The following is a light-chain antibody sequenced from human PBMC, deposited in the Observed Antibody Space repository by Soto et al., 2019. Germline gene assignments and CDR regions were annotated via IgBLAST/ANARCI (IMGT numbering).Light chain of an antibody. Sequence: EIVLTQSPGTLSLSPGERATFSCRASQSVSSSYLAWYQQKPGQAPRLLIYGASSRATGIPDRFSGSGSGTDFTLTISRLEPEDFAVYYCQQYGSSPPRTFGQGTKVDIK. J-gene: IGKJ1*01. CDR1: QSVSSSY. CDR2: GAS. V-gene: IGKV3-20*01. CDR3: QQYGSSPPRT.